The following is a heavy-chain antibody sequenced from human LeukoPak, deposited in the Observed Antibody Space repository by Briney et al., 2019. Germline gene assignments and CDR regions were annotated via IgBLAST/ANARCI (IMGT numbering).Heavy chain of an antibody. V-gene: IGHV3-48*04. Sequence: GGSLRPSCVASGFTLSSYSMNSVRQAPGGGLEWVSYISSSSSSISYADSVKGRFTISRDNAKNSLFLQMNSLRAEDTAVYYCVRDGGVSGYDLLDYWGQGTLVTVSS. CDR3: VRDGGVSGYDLLDY. CDR2: ISSSSSSI. CDR1: GFTLSSYS. J-gene: IGHJ4*02. D-gene: IGHD5-12*01.